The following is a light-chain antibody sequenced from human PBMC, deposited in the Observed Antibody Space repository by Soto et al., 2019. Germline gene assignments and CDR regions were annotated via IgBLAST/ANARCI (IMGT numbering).Light chain of an antibody. J-gene: IGLJ1*01. CDR3: SSYTSSSTYV. V-gene: IGLV2-14*01. CDR1: SSDVGGYNY. CDR2: EVS. Sequence: QSVLTQPASVSGSPGQSITISCTGTSSDVGGYNYVSWYQQHPDKAPKLMIYEVSNRPSGVSNRFSGSKSGNTASLTISGLQAEDEADYYCSSYTSSSTYVFGTGTKV.